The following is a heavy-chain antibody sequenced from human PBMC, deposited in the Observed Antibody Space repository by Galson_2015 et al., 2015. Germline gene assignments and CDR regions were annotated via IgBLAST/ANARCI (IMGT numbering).Heavy chain of an antibody. CDR3: ARQRDSSGYYRDAFDI. V-gene: IGHV5-51*01. CDR1: GSSFTSYW. D-gene: IGHD3-22*01. J-gene: IGHJ3*02. CDR2: IYPGDSDT. Sequence: QSGAEVKKPGESLKISCKGSGSSFTSYWIGWVRQMPGKGLEWMGIIYPGDSDTRYSPSFQGQVTISADKSISTAYLQWSSLKASDTAMYYCARQRDSSGYYRDAFDIWGQGTMVTVSS.